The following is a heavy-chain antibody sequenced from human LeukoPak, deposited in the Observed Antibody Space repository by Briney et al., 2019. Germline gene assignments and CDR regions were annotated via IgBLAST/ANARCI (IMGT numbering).Heavy chain of an antibody. D-gene: IGHD6-6*01. CDR1: GFTFNEYW. CDR2: INQGGTKT. V-gene: IGHV3-7*01. CDR3: AAVDSTSSGYFQH. Sequence: SGESLRLSCAASGFTFNEYWMSWVRQAPGKGLEWVANINQGGTKTYYVDSVRGRFTISRDNTQNSLYLQMNSLRAEDTAVYYCAAVDSTSSGYFQHWGQDTLVTVSS. J-gene: IGHJ1*01.